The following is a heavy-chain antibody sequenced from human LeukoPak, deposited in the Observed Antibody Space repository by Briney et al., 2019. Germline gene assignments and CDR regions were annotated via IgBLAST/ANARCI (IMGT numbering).Heavy chain of an antibody. J-gene: IGHJ4*02. CDR2: ISFDGSTK. D-gene: IGHD1-26*01. CDR1: GFTFSSYA. CDR3: VSLAGNHYH. V-gene: IGHV3-30*04. Sequence: GRSLRLSCAASGFTFSSYALHWVRQAPGKGLEWVAIISFDGSTKYYADSVKGRFTISRDNSKNTLYLEMNSLRAEDTAVYYCVSLAGNHYHWGQGTLVTVSS.